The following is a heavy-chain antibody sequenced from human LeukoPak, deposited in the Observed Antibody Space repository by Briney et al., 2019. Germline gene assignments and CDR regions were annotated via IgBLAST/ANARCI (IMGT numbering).Heavy chain of an antibody. J-gene: IGHJ5*02. CDR3: ARRDCVGDCYSNWFDP. CDR1: GYTFTNYF. D-gene: IGHD2-15*01. V-gene: IGHV1-46*01. CDR2: INPRGGST. Sequence: GASLKASCKASGYTFTNYFMHWVRQAAGQGLEWMGIINPRGGSTGYAQKYQGRITMTPDMSTRTGYMELRSLESEDTAVCYCARRDCVGDCYSNWFDPWGQGTLVTVSS.